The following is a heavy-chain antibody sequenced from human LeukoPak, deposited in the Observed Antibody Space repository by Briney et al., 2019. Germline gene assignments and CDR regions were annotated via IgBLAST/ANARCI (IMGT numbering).Heavy chain of an antibody. CDR2: IIPIFGTA. J-gene: IGHJ6*03. D-gene: IGHD6-19*01. CDR1: GCTFSSYA. Sequence: SVKVSCKASGCTFSSYAISWVRQAPGQGLEWMGGIIPIFGTANYAQKFQGRVTITTDESTSTAYMELSSLRSEDTAVYYGARRRDSSCLYGGGYCLYFYMDGWGKGTTVTVSS. CDR3: ARRRDSSCLYGGGYCLYFYMDG. V-gene: IGHV1-69*05.